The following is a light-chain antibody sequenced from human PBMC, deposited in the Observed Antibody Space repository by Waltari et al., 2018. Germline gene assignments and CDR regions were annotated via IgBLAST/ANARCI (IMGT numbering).Light chain of an antibody. J-gene: IGLJ2*01. CDR3: AVWDDSLNGPL. CDR2: TTV. CDR1: DSNIGSNT. V-gene: IGLV1-44*01. Sequence: QSVLTQPPSASGTPGQRVSISCSGSDSNIGSNTVNCYRQLPVTAPTLLIFTTVQRPSGVPDRFSGSKSGTSASLAISGLQSEDEAEYHCAVWDDSLNGPLFGGGTKLTVL.